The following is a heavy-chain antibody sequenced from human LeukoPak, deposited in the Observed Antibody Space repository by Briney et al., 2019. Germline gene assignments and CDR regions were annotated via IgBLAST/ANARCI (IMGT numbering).Heavy chain of an antibody. V-gene: IGHV4-59*01. CDR1: GGSISNYH. CDR3: ARASTTFDD. D-gene: IGHD1-14*01. J-gene: IGHJ4*02. CDR2: MYDSGST. Sequence: PSESLSLTCTVFGGSISNYHWSWVRQPPGKGLEWIGYMYDSGSTKYNPSLKSRVTMSVDTSKTQFSLRLSSVTAADTAVYFCARASTTFDDWGQGTLVTVSS.